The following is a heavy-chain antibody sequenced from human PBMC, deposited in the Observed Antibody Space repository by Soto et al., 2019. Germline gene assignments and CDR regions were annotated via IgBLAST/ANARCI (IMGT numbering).Heavy chain of an antibody. Sequence: ASVKVSCKASGYTFTSYYMHWVRQAPGQGLEWMGIINPSGGSTSYAQKFQGRVTMTRDTSTSTVYMELSSLRSEDTAVYYCAREGGCGGDCYSTFYYFDYWGQGTLGTAPQ. V-gene: IGHV1-46*01. D-gene: IGHD2-21*02. CDR1: GYTFTSYY. CDR2: INPSGGST. J-gene: IGHJ4*02. CDR3: AREGGCGGDCYSTFYYFDY.